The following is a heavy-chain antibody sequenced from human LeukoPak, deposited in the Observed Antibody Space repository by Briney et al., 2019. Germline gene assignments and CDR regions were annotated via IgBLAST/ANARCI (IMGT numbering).Heavy chain of an antibody. J-gene: IGHJ6*03. Sequence: ASVKVSCKASGGTFSSYTISWVRQAPGQGLEWMGRIIPILGIANYAQKFQGRVTITADKSTSTAYMELSSLRSEDTAVYYCASRCSSTSCYLGYYMDVWGKGTTVTVSS. D-gene: IGHD2-2*01. CDR3: ASRCSSTSCYLGYYMDV. V-gene: IGHV1-69*02. CDR2: IIPILGIA. CDR1: GGTFSSYT.